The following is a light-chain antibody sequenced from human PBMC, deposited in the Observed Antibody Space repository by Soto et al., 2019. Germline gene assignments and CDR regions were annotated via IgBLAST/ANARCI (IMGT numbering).Light chain of an antibody. Sequence: QSVLTQPPSVSAAPGQSVTISCSGSSSDIGNNYECWYQQLPGTAPKLLIYENNKRPSGIPDRFSGSKSGTSATLGITGLQTGDEADYYCGTWDSSLSGGVFGGGTKLTVL. CDR2: ENN. CDR1: SSDIGNNY. V-gene: IGLV1-51*02. J-gene: IGLJ2*01. CDR3: GTWDSSLSGGV.